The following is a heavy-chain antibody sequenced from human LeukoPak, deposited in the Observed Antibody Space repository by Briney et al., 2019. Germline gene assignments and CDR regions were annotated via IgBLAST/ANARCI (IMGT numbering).Heavy chain of an antibody. Sequence: GESLKISCKGSGYSFTSYWIGWVRQMLGKGLEWMGIIYPGDSDTRYSPSFQGQVTISADKSISTAYLQWSSLKASDTAMYYCARRSSGSYSVGGYYYYMDVWGKGTTVTVSS. CDR2: IYPGDSDT. D-gene: IGHD1-26*01. V-gene: IGHV5-51*01. J-gene: IGHJ6*03. CDR1: GYSFTSYW. CDR3: ARRSSGSYSVGGYYYYMDV.